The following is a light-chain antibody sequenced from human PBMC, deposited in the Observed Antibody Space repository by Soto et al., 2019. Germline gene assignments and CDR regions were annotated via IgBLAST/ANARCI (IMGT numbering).Light chain of an antibody. CDR1: SNDVGGFNW. V-gene: IGLV2-14*01. CDR3: VSYMGSNTYV. CDR2: DVN. J-gene: IGLJ1*01. Sequence: QSALTQPASVSGSPGQSITISCTGTSNDVGGFNWVSWYQQHPGTAPKLMIYDVNNRPSGVSNRLSGSKSGNTASLTISGLQAEDEADYYCVSYMGSNTYVFGTGTKLTVL.